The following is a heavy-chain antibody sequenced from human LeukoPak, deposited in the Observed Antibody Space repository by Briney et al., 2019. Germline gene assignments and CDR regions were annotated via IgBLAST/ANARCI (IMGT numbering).Heavy chain of an antibody. CDR1: GFTFSSYS. CDR3: AREQYYYDSSGYYYEYFQH. D-gene: IGHD3-22*01. J-gene: IGHJ1*01. Sequence: PGGSLRLSCAASGFTFSSYSMNWVRQAPGKGLEWVSSISSSSSYIYYADSVKGRFTISRDNAKNSLYLQMNSLRAEDTAVYYCAREQYYYDSSGYYYEYFQHWGQGTLVTVSS. V-gene: IGHV3-21*04. CDR2: ISSSSSYI.